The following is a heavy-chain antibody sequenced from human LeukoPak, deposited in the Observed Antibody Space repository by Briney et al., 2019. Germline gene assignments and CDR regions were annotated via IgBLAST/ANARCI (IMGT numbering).Heavy chain of an antibody. J-gene: IGHJ3*02. V-gene: IGHV4-30-4*01. CDR1: GGSISSGDYY. Sequence: PSETLSLTCTVSGGSISSGDYYWSWIRQPPGKGLQWIGYIYYSGSTYYNPSLKSRVTISVDTSKNQFSLKLSSVTAADTAVYYCARAPHPYFCSSTSCYENAFDIWGHGTMVTVSS. CDR2: IYYSGST. D-gene: IGHD2-2*01. CDR3: ARAPHPYFCSSTSCYENAFDI.